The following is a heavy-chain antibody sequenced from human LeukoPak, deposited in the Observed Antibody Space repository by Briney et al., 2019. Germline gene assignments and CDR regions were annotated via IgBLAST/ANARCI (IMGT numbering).Heavy chain of an antibody. D-gene: IGHD3-10*01. J-gene: IGHJ4*02. V-gene: IGHV1-69*04. Sequence: SVKVSCKASGGTFSSYAISWVRQAPGQGLEWMGRIIPILGIANYAQKFQGRVTITADKSTSTAYMELSSLRSEDTAVYYCASLHRNFGRTWNYFDYWGQGTLVTVSS. CDR2: IIPILGIA. CDR1: GGTFSSYA. CDR3: ASLHRNFGRTWNYFDY.